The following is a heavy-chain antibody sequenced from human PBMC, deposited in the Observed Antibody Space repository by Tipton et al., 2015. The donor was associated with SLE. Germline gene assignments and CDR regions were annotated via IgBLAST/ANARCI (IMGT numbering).Heavy chain of an antibody. CDR1: GGSISSSSYH. Sequence: TLSLTCTVSGGSISSSSYHWGWIRQPPGKGLEWIGSLYYSGSTYYNPSLKSRVTISVDTSKNQFSLKLSSVTAADTAVYYCARDEGDYVWGRYYGMDVWGQGTTVTVSS. CDR2: LYYSGST. V-gene: IGHV4-39*07. D-gene: IGHD3-16*01. J-gene: IGHJ6*02. CDR3: ARDEGDYVWGRYYGMDV.